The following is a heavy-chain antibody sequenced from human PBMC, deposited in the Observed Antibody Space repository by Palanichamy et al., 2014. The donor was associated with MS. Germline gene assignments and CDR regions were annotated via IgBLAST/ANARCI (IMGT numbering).Heavy chain of an antibody. CDR2: IWYDGSNK. CDR1: GFTFSSYG. D-gene: IGHD3/OR15-3a*01. Sequence: QVQLVESGGGVVQPGWSLRLSCAASGFTFSSYGMHWVRQAPGKGLEWVAVIWYDGSNKYYADSVKGRFTISRDNSKSTLNLQMNSLRAEDTAVYYCARLGTGWTIDYWGQGTLVTVSS. V-gene: IGHV3-33*01. J-gene: IGHJ4*02. CDR3: ARLGTGWTIDY.